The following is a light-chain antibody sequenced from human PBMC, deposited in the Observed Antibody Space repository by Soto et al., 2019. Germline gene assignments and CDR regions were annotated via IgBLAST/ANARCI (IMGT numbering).Light chain of an antibody. CDR3: QQSSSTPQT. CDR2: TTS. CDR1: QTIRNF. J-gene: IGKJ4*01. Sequence: DIQMTQSPSSLSASVGDRVTITCRASQTIRNFLNWYQQKPGTAPRLLIHTTSSLQSGVPARFSGSGSGTDFTLTISSLQPEDFATYYCQQSSSTPQTFGGGTKVDI. V-gene: IGKV1-39*01.